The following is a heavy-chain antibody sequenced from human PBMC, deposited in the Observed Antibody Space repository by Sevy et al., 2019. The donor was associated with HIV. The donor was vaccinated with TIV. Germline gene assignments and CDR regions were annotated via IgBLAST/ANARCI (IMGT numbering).Heavy chain of an antibody. V-gene: IGHV3-30*18. D-gene: IGHD3-10*01. CDR1: GFTFSSYG. CDR3: AKGGTMVRGLTNFDY. CDR2: ISYDGSNK. J-gene: IGHJ4*02. Sequence: GGSLRLSCAASGFTFSSYGMHWVRQAPGKGLEWVAVISYDGSNKYYADSLKGRFTISRDNSKITLYLQMNSLRAEDTAVYYCAKGGTMVRGLTNFDYWGQGTLVTVSS.